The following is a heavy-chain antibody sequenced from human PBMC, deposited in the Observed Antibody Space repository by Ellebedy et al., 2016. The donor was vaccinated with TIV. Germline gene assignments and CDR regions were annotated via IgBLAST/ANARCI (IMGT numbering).Heavy chain of an antibody. J-gene: IGHJ6*02. Sequence: AASVKVSCRASGGTFRSYAISWARHAPGQGLEWMGGIIPMYGKAKSAQKFQGRVTIIADDSTSTAYMELSSLKSEDTAVYYCARVGGGFDSVNADINYNGMDVWGQGTTVSVSS. V-gene: IGHV1-69*13. CDR2: IIPMYGKA. D-gene: IGHD3-16*01. CDR3: ARVGGGFDSVNADINYNGMDV. CDR1: GGTFRSYA.